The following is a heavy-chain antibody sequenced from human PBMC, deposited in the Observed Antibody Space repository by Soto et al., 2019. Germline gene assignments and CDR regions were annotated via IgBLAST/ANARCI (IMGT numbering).Heavy chain of an antibody. CDR3: ATAVGATKTFDY. J-gene: IGHJ4*02. CDR2: FDPEDGET. D-gene: IGHD1-26*01. CDR1: GYTLTELS. Sequence: ASVKVSCKVSGYTLTELSMQWVRQAPGKGLEWMGGFDPEDGETIYAQKFQGRVTMTEDTSTDTAYMELSSLRSEDTAVYYCATAVGATKTFDYWGQGTLVTVSS. V-gene: IGHV1-24*01.